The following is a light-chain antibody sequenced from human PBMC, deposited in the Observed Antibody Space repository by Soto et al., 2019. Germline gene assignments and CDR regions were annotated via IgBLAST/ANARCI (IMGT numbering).Light chain of an antibody. J-gene: IGKJ1*01. CDR3: QQYNSYSWT. CDR1: QSISSW. V-gene: IGKV1-5*03. Sequence: DIQMTQSASTLSASVGDRVTITCRASQSISSWLAWYHQKPGKAPKLLIYKASSLESGVPSRFSGSGSGTEFTLTITSLQPDDFATYYCQQYNSYSWTFGQGTKVEIK. CDR2: KAS.